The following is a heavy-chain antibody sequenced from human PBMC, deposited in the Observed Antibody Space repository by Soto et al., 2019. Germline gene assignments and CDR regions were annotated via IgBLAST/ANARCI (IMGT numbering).Heavy chain of an antibody. CDR3: ATIGFSGPGCYSFDY. CDR2: FDPAGSDT. D-gene: IGHD2-15*01. Sequence: SVKASCKVSGSTLSKLAIHWVRQAPGKEFEWMVGFDPAGSDTIYAQKFQGRATMTSDTSTETAYMELESLTSEATAFYYCATIGFSGPGCYSFDYSGQGPLGTVSS. J-gene: IGHJ4*02. V-gene: IGHV1-24*01. CDR1: GSTLSKLA.